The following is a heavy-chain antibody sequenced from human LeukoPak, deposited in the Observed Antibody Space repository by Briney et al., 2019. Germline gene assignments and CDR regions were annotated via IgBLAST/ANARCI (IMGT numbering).Heavy chain of an antibody. CDR3: ARSFTDNFFFEN. V-gene: IGHV4-61*02. J-gene: IGHJ4*02. CDR2: IYTSGGT. D-gene: IGHD1-1*01. CDR1: GGSISSGNYY. Sequence: SQTLSLTCTVSGGSISSGNYYWNWIRQPAGKGLEWIGRIYTSGGTDYNPSLKNPVTISMDTPKNQFSLKLRFVTAADTAVYYCARSFTDNFFFENWGQGTLVTVSS.